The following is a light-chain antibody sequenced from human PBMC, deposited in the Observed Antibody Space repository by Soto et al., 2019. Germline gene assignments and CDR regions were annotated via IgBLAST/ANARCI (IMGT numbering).Light chain of an antibody. CDR3: QQYNTWPLT. V-gene: IGKV3-15*01. Sequence: EIVMTQSPATLSVSPGERATLSCRASQSIGRNLAWYHQKPGQAPRLLIYGASLRATGIPARFSGSGSGTEFTLTISSLQSEDFAVYSCQQYNTWPLTFGGGTKVEI. CDR1: QSIGRN. CDR2: GAS. J-gene: IGKJ4*01.